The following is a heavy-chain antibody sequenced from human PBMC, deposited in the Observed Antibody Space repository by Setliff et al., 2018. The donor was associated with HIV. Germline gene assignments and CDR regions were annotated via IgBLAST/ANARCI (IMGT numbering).Heavy chain of an antibody. D-gene: IGHD6-19*01. V-gene: IGHV3-23*03. CDR2: IYSGGSST. Sequence: GGSLRLSCAASGFTFSSYAMTWVRQAPGKGLEWVSVIYSGGSSTYYADSVKGRFTISRDNSRDTLYLQMNSLRAEDTAVYYCAKNPSLSYSSGWYYFDYWGQGTLVTVSS. J-gene: IGHJ4*02. CDR3: AKNPSLSYSSGWYYFDY. CDR1: GFTFSSYA.